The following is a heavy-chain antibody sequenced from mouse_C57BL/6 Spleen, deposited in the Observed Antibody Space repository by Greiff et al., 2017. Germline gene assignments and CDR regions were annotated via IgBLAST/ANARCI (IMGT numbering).Heavy chain of an antibody. CDR2: ISDGGSYT. V-gene: IGHV5-4*01. Sequence: LVESGGGLVKPGGSLKLSCAASGFTFSSYAMSWVRQTPEKRLEWVATISDGGSYTYYPDNVKGRFTISRDNAKNNLYLQMSHLKSEDTAMYYCARDLGTTVVDWYFDVWGTGTTVTVSS. CDR3: ARDLGTTVVDWYFDV. CDR1: GFTFSSYA. J-gene: IGHJ1*03. D-gene: IGHD1-1*01.